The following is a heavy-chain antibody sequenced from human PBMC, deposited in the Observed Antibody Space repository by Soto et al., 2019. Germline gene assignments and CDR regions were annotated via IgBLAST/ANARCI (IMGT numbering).Heavy chain of an antibody. CDR2: ISGSGGST. CDR1: GFTFSNYA. J-gene: IGHJ4*02. Sequence: GGSLRLSCAASGFTFSNYAMNWVRQAPGKGLDWVSTISGSGGSTYYADSVKGRFTISRDNSKNTVYLQMSSLRAEDTALYYCAKGPDFDYWGQGTLVTVSS. V-gene: IGHV3-23*01. CDR3: AKGPDFDY.